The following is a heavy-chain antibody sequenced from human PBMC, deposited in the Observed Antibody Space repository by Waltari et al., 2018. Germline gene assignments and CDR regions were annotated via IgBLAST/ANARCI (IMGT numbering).Heavy chain of an antibody. CDR3: AVTTGGYDGMGV. V-gene: IGHV3-33*08. Sequence: QVQLVESGVVVVKPGRSLRLSWAGSGFSFSSFGMHWVRRAPGKGLEWVAIIWYDGSEKYYAGSVKGRFTISRDNSKNTVHLQMNSLRAEDTAVYYCAVTTGGYDGMGVWGQGTTVTVSS. D-gene: IGHD6-13*01. J-gene: IGHJ6*02. CDR1: GFSFSSFG. CDR2: IWYDGSEK.